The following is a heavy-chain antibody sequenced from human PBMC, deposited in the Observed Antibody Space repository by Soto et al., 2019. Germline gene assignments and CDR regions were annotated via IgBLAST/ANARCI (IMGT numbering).Heavy chain of an antibody. D-gene: IGHD5-18*01. Sequence: GGSLRLSCAASGFTFSSYAMHWVRQAPGKGLEWVAVISYDGSNKYYADSVKGRFTISRDNSKNTLYLQMNSLRTEDTAVYYCARTMGWIQLWFYGMDVWGQGTPLTVSS. CDR3: ARTMGWIQLWFYGMDV. CDR1: GFTFSSYA. J-gene: IGHJ6*02. V-gene: IGHV3-30-3*01. CDR2: ISYDGSNK.